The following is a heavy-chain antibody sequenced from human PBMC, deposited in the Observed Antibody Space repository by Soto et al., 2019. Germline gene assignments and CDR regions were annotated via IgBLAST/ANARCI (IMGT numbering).Heavy chain of an antibody. Sequence: EVQLVESGGGLVQPGGSLKLSCAASGFSFSGSAMYWVRQASGKGLEWVCRIRSKANSYATAYAASVKGSFTISRDDSKNTAYLQINSLKTEDTTVYYCTRHCRRDYGDYDNWFDSWSNRTLVTVSS. CDR1: GFSFSGSA. V-gene: IGHV3-73*01. CDR2: IRSKANSYAT. D-gene: IGHD4-17*01. CDR3: TRHCRRDYGDYDNWFDS. J-gene: IGHJ5*01.